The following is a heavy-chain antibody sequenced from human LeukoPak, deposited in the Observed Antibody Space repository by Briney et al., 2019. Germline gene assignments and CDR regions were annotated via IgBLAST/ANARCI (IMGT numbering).Heavy chain of an antibody. J-gene: IGHJ3*02. CDR1: GFTFSSYE. CDR2: ISSSGSNI. V-gene: IGHV3-48*03. Sequence: PGGSLRLSCAASGFTFSSYEMDWVRQAPGKGLEWVSYISSSGSNISYADSVKGRFTISRDNAKNSLYLQMNSLRAEDTAVYYCARDYYYDSSGYYAISAFDIWGQGTMVTVSS. D-gene: IGHD3-22*01. CDR3: ARDYYYDSSGYYAISAFDI.